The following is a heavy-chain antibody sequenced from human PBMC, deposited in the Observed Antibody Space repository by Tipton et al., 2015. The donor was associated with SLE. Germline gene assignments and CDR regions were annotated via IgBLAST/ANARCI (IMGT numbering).Heavy chain of an antibody. J-gene: IGHJ6*03. V-gene: IGHV4-59*11. CDR1: GGSISSHY. Sequence: TLSLTCTVSGGSISSHYWSWIRQPPGKGLEWIVYIYYSGSTNYNPSLKSRVTISVDTSKNQFSLKLSSVTAADTAVYYCARGSGSSSAHYYYYYMDVWGKGTTVTVSS. CDR3: ARGSGSSSAHYYYYYMDV. D-gene: IGHD6-6*01. CDR2: IYYSGST.